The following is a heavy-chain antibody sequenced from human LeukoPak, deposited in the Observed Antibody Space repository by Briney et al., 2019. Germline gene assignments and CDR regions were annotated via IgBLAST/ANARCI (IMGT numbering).Heavy chain of an antibody. CDR2: ISAYNGNT. Sequence: ASVKVSCKVSGYTFTSYGISWVRQAPGQGLEWMGWISAYNGNTNYAQKLQGRVTMTTDTSTSTAYMELRSLRSDDTAVYYCARGVSPLRYFDWRPVEAGYYFDYWGQGTLVTVSS. J-gene: IGHJ4*02. V-gene: IGHV1-18*01. CDR1: GYTFTSYG. D-gene: IGHD3-9*01. CDR3: ARGVSPLRYFDWRPVEAGYYFDY.